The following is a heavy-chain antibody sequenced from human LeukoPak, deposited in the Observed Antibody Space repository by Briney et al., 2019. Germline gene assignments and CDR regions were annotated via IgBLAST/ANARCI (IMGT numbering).Heavy chain of an antibody. Sequence: PSETLSLTCTVSGVSISSSSYSWGWVRQPPGKGLEWIGNIYYRGNTTYYSPSLKSRVTISVDKSNNQFSLKLTSVTAADTAVYYCASRHDSGPYWGQGTLVTVSS. J-gene: IGHJ4*02. CDR2: IYYRGNTT. V-gene: IGHV4-39*07. D-gene: IGHD4-17*01. CDR3: ASRHDSGPY. CDR1: GVSISSSSYS.